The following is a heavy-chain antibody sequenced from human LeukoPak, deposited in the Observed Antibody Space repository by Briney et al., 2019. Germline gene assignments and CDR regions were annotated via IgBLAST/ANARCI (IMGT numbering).Heavy chain of an antibody. CDR2: IHHSGST. V-gene: IGHV4-4*02. CDR3: ARGYYHDSK. CDR1: GGSLTTDNW. Sequence: SGTLSLTCTVTGGSLTTDNWWTWVRQPPGKGLEWIGEIHHSGSTNYNPSLKSRDTISIDKSKNQFSLKLTSVTAADTAVYYCARGYYHDSKWGQGILVTVSS. D-gene: IGHD3-22*01. J-gene: IGHJ4*02.